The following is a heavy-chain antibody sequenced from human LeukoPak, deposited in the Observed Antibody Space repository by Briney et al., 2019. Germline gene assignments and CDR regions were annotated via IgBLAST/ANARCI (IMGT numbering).Heavy chain of an antibody. CDR3: ARGRRSIAVAGRRREFDY. D-gene: IGHD6-19*01. Sequence: SETLSLTCTVSGGSISSSSYYWGWIRQPPGKGLEWIGSIYYSGSTYYNPSLKSRVTISVDTSKNQFSLKLSSVTAADTAVYYCARGRRSIAVAGRRREFDYWGQGTLVTVSS. V-gene: IGHV4-39*07. CDR2: IYYSGST. J-gene: IGHJ4*02. CDR1: GGSISSSSYY.